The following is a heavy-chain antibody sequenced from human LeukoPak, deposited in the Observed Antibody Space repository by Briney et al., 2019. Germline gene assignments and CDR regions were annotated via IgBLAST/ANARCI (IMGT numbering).Heavy chain of an antibody. CDR3: ARGSSSVTLPGD. D-gene: IGHD2-2*01. CDR2: IEHDGSFK. J-gene: IGHJ4*02. CDR1: GFTFSNSW. V-gene: IGHV3-7*02. Sequence: GGSLRLSCAASGFTFSNSWMSWVRQAPGKGLEWVANIEHDGSFKDYVDSVKGRFTISRDNAKNSLYLQMNSLRAEDTGVYYCARGSSSVTLPGDWGQGTLVTVSS.